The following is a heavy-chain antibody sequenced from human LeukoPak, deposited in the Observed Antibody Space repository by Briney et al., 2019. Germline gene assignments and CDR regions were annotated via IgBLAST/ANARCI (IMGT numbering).Heavy chain of an antibody. V-gene: IGHV1-46*01. Sequence: ASVKVSCKASGYTFTSYYMHWVRQAPGQGLEWMGIINPSGGSTSYAQKFQGRVTMTRDMSTSTVYMELSSLRSEDTAVYYCARGGAGTTAYYYYYMDVWGKGTTVTVSS. J-gene: IGHJ6*03. CDR1: GYTFTSYY. CDR2: INPSGGST. CDR3: ARGGAGTTAYYYYYMDV. D-gene: IGHD1-7*01.